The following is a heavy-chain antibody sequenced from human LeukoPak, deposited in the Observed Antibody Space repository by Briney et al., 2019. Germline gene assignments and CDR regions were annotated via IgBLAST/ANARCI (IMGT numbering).Heavy chain of an antibody. J-gene: IGHJ4*02. D-gene: IGHD3-22*01. V-gene: IGHV4-34*01. CDR1: GGSFSGYY. Sequence: SETLSLTCAVYGGSFSGYYWSWIRQPPGKGLECIGEINHSGSTNYNPSLKSRVTISVDTSKNQFSLKLSSVTAADTAVYYCARGGLNYYDSSGYYFWGQGTLVTVSS. CDR3: ARGGLNYYDSSGYYF. CDR2: INHSGST.